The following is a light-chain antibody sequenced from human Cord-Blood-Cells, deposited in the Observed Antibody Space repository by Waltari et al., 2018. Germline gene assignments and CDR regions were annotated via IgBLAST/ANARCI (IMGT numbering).Light chain of an antibody. V-gene: IGLV2-23*01. CDR1: SSDGGIYNL. CDR3: CSYAGSSTYVV. J-gene: IGLJ2*01. CDR2: EGS. Sequence: QSALTQPASVSGSPGQSLTISCTGTSSDGGIYNLVSWYQQHPGKAPKLMIYEGSKRPSGVSNRFSGSKSGNTASLTISGLQAEDEADYYCCSYAGSSTYVVFGGGTKLTVL.